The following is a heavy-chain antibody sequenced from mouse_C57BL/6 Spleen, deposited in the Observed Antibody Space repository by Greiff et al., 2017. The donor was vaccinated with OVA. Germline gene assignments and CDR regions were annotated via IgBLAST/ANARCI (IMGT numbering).Heavy chain of an antibody. CDR2: ISSGSSTI. V-gene: IGHV5-17*01. CDR3: ARGGEYFDV. J-gene: IGHJ1*03. Sequence: EVKLMESGGGLVKPGGSLKLSCGASGFTFSDYGMHWVRQAPEKGLEWVAYISSGSSTIYYADTVKGRFTISRDNAKNTLFLQMTSLRSEDTAMYYCARGGEYFDVWGTGTTVTVSS. CDR1: GFTFSDYG.